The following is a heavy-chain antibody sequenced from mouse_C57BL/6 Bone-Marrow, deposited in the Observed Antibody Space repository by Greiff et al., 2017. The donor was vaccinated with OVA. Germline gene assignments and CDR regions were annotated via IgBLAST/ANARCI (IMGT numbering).Heavy chain of an antibody. CDR2: INPGSGGT. CDR1: GYAFTNYL. Sequence: QVQLQQSGAELVRPGTSVKVSCKASGYAFTNYLIEWVKQRPGQGLEGIGVINPGSGGTNYNEKFKGKATLTADKSASTAYMQLSSLTSEDSAVYFCARSKGWLLPAYWGQGTLVTVSA. CDR3: ARSKGWLLPAY. J-gene: IGHJ3*01. D-gene: IGHD2-3*01. V-gene: IGHV1-54*01.